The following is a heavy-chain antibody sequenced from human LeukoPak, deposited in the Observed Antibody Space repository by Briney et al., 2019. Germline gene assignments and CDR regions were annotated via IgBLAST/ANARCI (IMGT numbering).Heavy chain of an antibody. D-gene: IGHD3-3*02. CDR1: GGSISSSSYY. V-gene: IGHV4-39*01. CDR2: IYYSGST. J-gene: IGHJ4*02. Sequence: SETLSPTCTVSGGSISSSSYYWGWIRQPRGKGLEWIGCIYYSGSTYYNPSLKSRVTISVDTSKNQFSLKLSSVTAADTAVYYCAGIWPYFDYWGQGTLVTVSS. CDR3: AGIWPYFDY.